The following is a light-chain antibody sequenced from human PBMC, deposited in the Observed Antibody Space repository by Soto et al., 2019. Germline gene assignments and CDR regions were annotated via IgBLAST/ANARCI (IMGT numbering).Light chain of an antibody. CDR1: QSISNW. CDR2: DAS. CDR3: QHYNSYSRT. Sequence: DIPMTQSPSTLSASVGDRVSITCRASQSISNWLAWYQQKPGKAPKLLIYDASSLESGVPSRFSGSGSGTEFTPTISSLQPDDFATDYCQHYNSYSRTFGPGTKVDI. J-gene: IGKJ3*01. V-gene: IGKV1-5*01.